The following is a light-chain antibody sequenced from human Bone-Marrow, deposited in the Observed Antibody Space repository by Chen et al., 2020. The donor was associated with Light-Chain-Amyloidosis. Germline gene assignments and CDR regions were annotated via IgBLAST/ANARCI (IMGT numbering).Light chain of an antibody. CDR2: NDH. V-gene: IGLV1-44*01. CDR1: KSNIGSKT. CDR3: AAWDDSLTGWV. Sequence: QSVLTQPPSASGTPGQPVILSCSGGKSNIGSKTGNWYQQFPGTAPRLLIHNDHNRPSGVPDRFSGSQSDTSGSLAISGLQSEDEADYYCAAWDDSLTGWVFGGGTRLTVL. J-gene: IGLJ3*02.